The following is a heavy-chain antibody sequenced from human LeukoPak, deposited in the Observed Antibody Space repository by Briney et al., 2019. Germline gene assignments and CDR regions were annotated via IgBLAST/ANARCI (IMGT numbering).Heavy chain of an antibody. Sequence: SETLSLTCTVSGGSISSYYWSWIRQPPGKGLEWIGYIYYSGSTNYNPSLKSRVTISVDTSKNQFSLKLSSVTAADTAVYYCARLGSRYEVNWFDPWGQGTLVTVSS. CDR1: GGSISSYY. CDR2: IYYSGST. D-gene: IGHD3-9*01. CDR3: ARLGSRYEVNWFDP. V-gene: IGHV4-59*01. J-gene: IGHJ5*02.